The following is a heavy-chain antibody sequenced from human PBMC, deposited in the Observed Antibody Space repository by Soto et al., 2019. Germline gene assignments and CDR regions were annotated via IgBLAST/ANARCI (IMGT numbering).Heavy chain of an antibody. Sequence: QVQLQESGPGLVRPSETLSLTCTVSYGSITSYYWSWIRQPPGKGLEWIGYLYYSGSTDYNPSLKGRVAISVDTFKIQFSLKLNSVTSADTTVFYCARDSSPGIPSRYFDLRGRGTLVTVSS. CDR3: ARDSSPGIPSRYFDL. V-gene: IGHV4-59*01. J-gene: IGHJ2*01. CDR2: LYYSGST. D-gene: IGHD1-20*01. CDR1: YGSITSYY.